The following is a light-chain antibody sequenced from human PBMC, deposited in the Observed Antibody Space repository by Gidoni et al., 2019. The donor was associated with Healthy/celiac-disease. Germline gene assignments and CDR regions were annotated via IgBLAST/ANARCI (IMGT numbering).Light chain of an antibody. J-gene: IGKJ3*01. Sequence: DIQMTQSPSSLSASVGDRVTITCRASQSISSYFNWYKQKPGKAPKLLIYAASSLQSGVPSRFSGSDSGTDVTLTISSLQPEDFATYYCQHSYSTPPVTFGPGTKVDIK. CDR1: QSISSY. CDR3: QHSYSTPPVT. CDR2: AAS. V-gene: IGKV1-39*01.